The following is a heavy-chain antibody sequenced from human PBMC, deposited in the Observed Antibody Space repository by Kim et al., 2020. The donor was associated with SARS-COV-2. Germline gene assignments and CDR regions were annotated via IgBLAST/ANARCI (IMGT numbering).Heavy chain of an antibody. V-gene: IGHV1-18*01. CDR1: GYSFFTSG. J-gene: IGHJ4*02. CDR3: ARSDILTTFDY. CDR2: ISGYNGDT. D-gene: IGHD3-9*01. Sequence: ASVKVSCKASGYSFFTSGISWVRQAPGHGLEWMGWISGYNGDTDYAQKFQGRVTLTAEASTDTAYMQLRSLRSDDTAVYFCARSDILTTFDYWGQGTLVTVSS.